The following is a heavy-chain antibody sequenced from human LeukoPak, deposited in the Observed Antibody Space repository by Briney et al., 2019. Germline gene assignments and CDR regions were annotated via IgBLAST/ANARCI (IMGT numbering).Heavy chain of an antibody. Sequence: GRSLRLSCAASGFTFRSYAMHWVRQAPGKGLEWVALMSYDGSNKKYADSVKGRFTISRDNSKNTLYLQMNSLRAEDTAVYYCAKGSDTMARIDFDYWGQGTLVTVSS. V-gene: IGHV3-30*04. CDR2: MSYDGSNK. CDR1: GFTFRSYA. D-gene: IGHD3-10*01. J-gene: IGHJ4*02. CDR3: AKGSDTMARIDFDY.